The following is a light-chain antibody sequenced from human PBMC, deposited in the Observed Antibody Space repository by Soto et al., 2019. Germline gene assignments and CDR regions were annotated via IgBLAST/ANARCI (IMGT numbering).Light chain of an antibody. Sequence: QSALTQPPAASGSPGQSVTISCTGTSSDVGDYNYVSWYQQHPGRAPKLMIYEVNKRPSGVPDRFSGSKSGNTASLTVSVLQAEDEADYYCSSYAGKGVFGGGTKLTVL. CDR1: SSDVGDYNY. CDR2: EVN. CDR3: SSYAGKGV. J-gene: IGLJ2*01. V-gene: IGLV2-8*01.